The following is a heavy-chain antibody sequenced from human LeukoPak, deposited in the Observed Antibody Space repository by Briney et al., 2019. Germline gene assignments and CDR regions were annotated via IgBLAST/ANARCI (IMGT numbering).Heavy chain of an antibody. CDR2: IHPSGML. CDR1: GASFSTGDQY. V-gene: IGHV4-31*03. J-gene: IGHJ4*02. Sequence: SETLSLTCTVSGASFSTGDQYWNWIRQSPGKGLEWIGSIHPSGMLYNNPSLESRVTISIDTSNNQFSLHLNSVTAADTAAYFCSRGLDSRKLGYWGQGTLVTVSS. CDR3: SRGLDSRKLGY. D-gene: IGHD3-22*01.